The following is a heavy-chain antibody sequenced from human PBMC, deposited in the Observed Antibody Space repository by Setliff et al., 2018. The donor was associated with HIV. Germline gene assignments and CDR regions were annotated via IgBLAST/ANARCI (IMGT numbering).Heavy chain of an antibody. CDR2: IIPMFGTS. Sequence: SVKVSCKASGGTFSSYAINWVRQAPGQGLEWMGGIIPMFGTSNFAQKFQGRVTITTDESTSTAYMELNSLRSEDTAVYYCARGHSHGYGYSGSYGPFDIWGQGTMGTVS. J-gene: IGHJ3*02. CDR1: GGTFSSYA. V-gene: IGHV1-69*05. CDR3: ARGHSHGYGYSGSYGPFDI. D-gene: IGHD1-26*01.